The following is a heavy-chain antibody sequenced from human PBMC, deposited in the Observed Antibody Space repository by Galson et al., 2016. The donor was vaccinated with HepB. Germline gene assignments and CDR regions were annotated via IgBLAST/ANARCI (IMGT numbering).Heavy chain of an antibody. CDR2: IGSDGRST. J-gene: IGHJ4*02. Sequence: SLRLSCAASGFSFSSYVMFWVRQAPGKGLEFVSAIGSDGRSTHYADSLRGRFTVSRDNSKNMLYLQMSSLRAEDTAVYYCGKYEFDYWGQGTLATVSS. CDR3: GKYEFDY. D-gene: IGHD3-3*01. CDR1: GFSFSSYV. V-gene: IGHV3-64D*09.